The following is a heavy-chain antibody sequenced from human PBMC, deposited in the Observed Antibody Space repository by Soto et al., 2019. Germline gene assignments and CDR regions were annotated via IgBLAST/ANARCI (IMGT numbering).Heavy chain of an antibody. Sequence: SETLSLTCTVSGGSISGDYWSGIRQPPGKGLEWIGYIYYSGSTNYNPSLKSRVTISVDTSKNQFSLKLSSVTAADTAVYYCARAASGYYDILTGYYYYFDYWGQGTLVTVSS. CDR2: IYYSGST. V-gene: IGHV4-59*01. D-gene: IGHD3-9*01. J-gene: IGHJ4*02. CDR3: ARAASGYYDILTGYYYYFDY. CDR1: GGSISGDY.